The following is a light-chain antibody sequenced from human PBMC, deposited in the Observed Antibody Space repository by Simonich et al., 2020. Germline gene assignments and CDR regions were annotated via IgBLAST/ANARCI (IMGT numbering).Light chain of an antibody. CDR2: LGS. CDR3: MQALQTPLT. J-gene: IGKJ4*01. V-gene: IGKV2-28*01. CDR1: QSLLHSNGYNY. Sequence: DIVMTQSPLSLPVTPGEPASISCRSSQSLLHSNGYNYLDWYLQKPGKSPQILISLGSNRASGVPDRFSGSGSGTEFTLKISRVEAEDVGVYYCMQALQTPLTFGGGTKVEIK.